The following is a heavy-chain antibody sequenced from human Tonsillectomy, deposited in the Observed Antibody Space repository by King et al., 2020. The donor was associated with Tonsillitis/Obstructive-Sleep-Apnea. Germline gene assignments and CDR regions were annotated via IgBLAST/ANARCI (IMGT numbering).Heavy chain of an antibody. Sequence: VQLVESGGGVVQPGRSLRLSCAVSGVTFSSYGMHWVRQAPGKGLEWVAVISYDGSKEDYGDSVKGRFTGSRDNSKSTLYLQMNSLRAEDTAVYYCAKARSGSYYYYHMDVWGIGTTVTVSS. V-gene: IGHV3-30*18. D-gene: IGHD3-3*01. CDR3: AKARSGSYYYYHMDV. CDR1: GVTFSSYG. CDR2: ISYDGSKE. J-gene: IGHJ6*03.